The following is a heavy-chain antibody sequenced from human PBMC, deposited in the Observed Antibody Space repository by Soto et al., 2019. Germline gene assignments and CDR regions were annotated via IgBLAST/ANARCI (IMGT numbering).Heavy chain of an antibody. D-gene: IGHD6-6*01. CDR2: IYHSGST. CDR1: GGYISSGGYS. V-gene: IGHV4-30-2*01. Sequence: SETLSLTCAVSGGYISSGGYSWRWIRQPPGKGLEWIGYIYHSGSTYYNPSLKSRVTISVPRSKHQFSLKLSSVTAADTAVYYRARDFARPPLTGWFDPWGQGTLVTVS. J-gene: IGHJ5*02. CDR3: ARDFARPPLTGWFDP.